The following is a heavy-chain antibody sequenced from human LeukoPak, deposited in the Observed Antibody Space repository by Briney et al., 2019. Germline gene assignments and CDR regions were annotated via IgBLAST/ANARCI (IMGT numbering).Heavy chain of an antibody. CDR3: ARGGSGNFYY. CDR2: ISGSSNTI. D-gene: IGHD1-26*01. Sequence: GGSLRLSCVVSGLTFSAYTMNWVRQAPGKGLEWISSISGSSNTIYTADSLKGRFTISRDNAKNTLYLQMTSLRAEDTAVYYCARGGSGNFYYWGQGTLVTVSS. V-gene: IGHV3-48*04. J-gene: IGHJ4*02. CDR1: GLTFSAYT.